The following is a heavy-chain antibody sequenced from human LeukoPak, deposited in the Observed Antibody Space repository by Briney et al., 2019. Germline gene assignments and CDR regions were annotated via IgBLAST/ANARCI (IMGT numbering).Heavy chain of an antibody. D-gene: IGHD2-15*01. V-gene: IGHV4-34*01. Sequence: SETLSLTCAAYGGSFSGYYWSWIRQPPGKGLEWIGETSHSGSTNYNPSLESRVTISADTSKNQFSLKLTSVTAADTAVYYCARVERLGYEDYWGQGTLVTVSS. CDR1: GGSFSGYY. CDR3: ARVERLGYEDY. CDR2: TSHSGST. J-gene: IGHJ4*02.